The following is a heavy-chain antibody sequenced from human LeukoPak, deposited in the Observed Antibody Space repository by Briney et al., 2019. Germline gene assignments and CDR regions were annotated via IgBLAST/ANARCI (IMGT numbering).Heavy chain of an antibody. CDR3: ASTTRYYYDSSGLLRRDY. J-gene: IGHJ4*02. CDR2: INPNSGGT. D-gene: IGHD3-22*01. CDR1: GYTFTGYY. Sequence: ASVKVSCKASGYTFTGYYMHWVRQVPGQGLEWMGWINPNSGGTNYAQKFQGRVTMTRDTSISTAYMELSRLRSDDTAVYYCASTTRYYYDSSGLLRRDYWGQGTLVTVSS. V-gene: IGHV1-2*02.